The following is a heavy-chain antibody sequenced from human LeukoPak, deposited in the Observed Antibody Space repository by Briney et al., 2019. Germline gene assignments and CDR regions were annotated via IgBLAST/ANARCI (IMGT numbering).Heavy chain of an antibody. D-gene: IGHD2-21*02. J-gene: IGHJ4*02. CDR3: VSAKTCGGDCYHFDY. CDR2: IRPDGSDK. Sequence: PGGSLRLSCAASEFTFTGYWMSWVRQAPGKGLEWVANIRPDGSDKCYVDSVRGRFIISRDNAKNSLYLQMNSLRAEDTAVYYCVSAKTCGGDCYHFDYWGQGALVTVSS. CDR1: EFTFTGYW. V-gene: IGHV3-7*03.